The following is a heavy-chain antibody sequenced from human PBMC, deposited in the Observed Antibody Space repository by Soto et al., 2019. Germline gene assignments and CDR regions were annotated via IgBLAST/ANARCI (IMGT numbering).Heavy chain of an antibody. Sequence: QITLKESGPTLVKPTQTLTLTCTFSGFSLSTSEVGVGWIRQPPGKALEWLAVIYWDDDKRYTPSLESRITITKDTSKNQVVLTMTNMDPVDTATYFCAPTLASAGLRILDYWGQGILVTVSS. CDR3: APTLASAGLRILDY. D-gene: IGHD6-13*01. V-gene: IGHV2-5*02. CDR2: IYWDDDK. CDR1: GFSLSTSEVG. J-gene: IGHJ4*02.